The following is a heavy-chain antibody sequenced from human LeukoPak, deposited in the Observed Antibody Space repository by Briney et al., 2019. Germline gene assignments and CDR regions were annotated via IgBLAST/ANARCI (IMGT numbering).Heavy chain of an antibody. CDR1: GFTFSSYS. CDR2: ISSSSSYI. J-gene: IGHJ4*02. Sequence: KPGGSLRLSCAASGFTFSSYSMNWVRQAPGKGLEWVSSISSSSSYIYYADSVKGRFPISRDNAKNSLYLQMNSLRAEDTAVYYCARVRGYYDSSGYYRIDYWGQGTLVTVSS. D-gene: IGHD3-22*01. V-gene: IGHV3-21*01. CDR3: ARVRGYYDSSGYYRIDY.